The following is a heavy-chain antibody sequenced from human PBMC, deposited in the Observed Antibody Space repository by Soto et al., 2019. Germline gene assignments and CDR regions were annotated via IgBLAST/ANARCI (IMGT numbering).Heavy chain of an antibody. CDR3: ARDGSKMTTVTTPLYYYYGMDV. CDR2: IWYDGSNK. CDR1: GFTFSSYG. D-gene: IGHD4-17*01. Sequence: QVQLVESGGGVVQPGRSLRLSCAASGFTFSSYGMHWVRQAPGKGLEWVAVIWYDGSNKYYADSVKGRVTISRDNSKNTLYLQMNSLRAEDTAVYYCARDGSKMTTVTTPLYYYYGMDVWGQGTTVTVSS. V-gene: IGHV3-33*01. J-gene: IGHJ6*02.